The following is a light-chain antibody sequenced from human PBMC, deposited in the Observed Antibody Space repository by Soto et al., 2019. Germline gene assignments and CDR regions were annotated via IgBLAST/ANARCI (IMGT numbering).Light chain of an antibody. V-gene: IGKV3-20*01. CDR3: QQYGSSSWT. J-gene: IGKJ1*01. CDR2: GAS. CDR1: QSVSSSY. Sequence: EIVLTQSPGTLSLSPGERATLSCRASQSVSSSYLAWYQQKPGQAPRLLIYGASSRATGIPDRFSGSGSGTDFTLIISSLEPEDFAVYYCQQYGSSSWTFGQGTKVDIK.